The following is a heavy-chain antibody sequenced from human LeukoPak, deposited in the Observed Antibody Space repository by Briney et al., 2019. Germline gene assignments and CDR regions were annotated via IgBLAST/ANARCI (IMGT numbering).Heavy chain of an antibody. CDR1: GYTFTSYD. Sequence: ASVKVSCKASGYTFTSYDINWVRQATGQGLEWMGWKNPNSGNTGYAQKFPGRVTMTRNTSISTAYMELSSLRSEDTAVYYCARATYYDFWSGYPYYYYYYGMDVWGQGTTVTVSS. V-gene: IGHV1-8*01. D-gene: IGHD3-3*01. J-gene: IGHJ6*01. CDR3: ARATYYDFWSGYPYYYYYYGMDV. CDR2: KNPNSGNT.